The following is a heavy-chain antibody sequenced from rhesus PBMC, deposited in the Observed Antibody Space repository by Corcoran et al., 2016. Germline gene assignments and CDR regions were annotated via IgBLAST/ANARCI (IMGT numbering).Heavy chain of an antibody. CDR2: IYGSRGST. V-gene: IGHV4-76*01. D-gene: IGHD6-31*01. Sequence: QVQLQESGPGVVKPSETLSLTCAVSGGSISGGYDWSWIRQPPGKGLELNGYIYGSRGSTNYNPSLKNRVTILKGASKNEFSLMLSSVTAADTAVYYCARDRAAAGRFDYWGQGVLVTVSS. CDR1: GGSISGGYD. J-gene: IGHJ4*01. CDR3: ARDRAAAGRFDY.